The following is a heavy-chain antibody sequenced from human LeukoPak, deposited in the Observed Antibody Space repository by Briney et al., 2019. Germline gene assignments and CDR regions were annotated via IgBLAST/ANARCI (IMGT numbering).Heavy chain of an antibody. CDR1: GGSISSYY. D-gene: IGHD6-13*01. V-gene: IGHV4-4*07. CDR2: IYTSGST. Sequence: SETLSLTCTVSGGSISSYYRSWIRQPAGKGLEWFGRIYTSGSTNYNPSLKSRVTMSVDTSKNQFSLKLSSVTAADTAVYYCARGSQREQQLVFSGMSYWYFDLWGRGTLVTVSS. J-gene: IGHJ2*01. CDR3: ARGSQREQQLVFSGMSYWYFDL.